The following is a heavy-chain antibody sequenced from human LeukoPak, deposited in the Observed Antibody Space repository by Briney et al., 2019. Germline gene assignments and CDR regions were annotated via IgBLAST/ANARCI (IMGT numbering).Heavy chain of an antibody. CDR3: GRLIRYFDY. CDR1: GFTFSNYA. CDR2: ISGSGGST. J-gene: IGHJ4*02. V-gene: IGHV3-23*01. D-gene: IGHD3-22*01. Sequence: GGSLRLSCAASGFTFSNYAMSWVRQAPGKGLEWVSTISGSGGSTYYADSVKGRFTISRDNSKNTLYVQMNSLRAEDTAVYYCGRLIRYFDYWGQGTLVTVSS.